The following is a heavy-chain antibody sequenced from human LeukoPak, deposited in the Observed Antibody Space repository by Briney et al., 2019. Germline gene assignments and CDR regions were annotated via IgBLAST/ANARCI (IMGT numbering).Heavy chain of an antibody. Sequence: GASVKVSCKASGYTFTGYYMHWVRQAPGQGLEWMGWINPNSGGTNYAQKFQGRVTMTGDTSISTAYTELSRLRSDDTAVYYCAKIVDYYDSSGYYFDYWGQGTLVTVSS. CDR2: INPNSGGT. CDR3: AKIVDYYDSSGYYFDY. D-gene: IGHD3-22*01. V-gene: IGHV1-2*02. CDR1: GYTFTGYY. J-gene: IGHJ4*02.